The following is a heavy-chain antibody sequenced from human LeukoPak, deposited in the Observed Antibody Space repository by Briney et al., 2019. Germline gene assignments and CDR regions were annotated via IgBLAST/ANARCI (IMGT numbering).Heavy chain of an antibody. CDR2: IKQDGSEK. Sequence: GGSLRLSCAASGFTFSSYWMSWVRQAPGMGLEWVANIKQDGSEKYYVDSVKGRFTISRDNAKNSLYLQMNSLRAEDTAVYYCARPYYYDSSGYYYYWGQGTLVTVSS. J-gene: IGHJ4*02. CDR1: GFTFSSYW. D-gene: IGHD3-22*01. V-gene: IGHV3-7*01. CDR3: ARPYYYDSSGYYYY.